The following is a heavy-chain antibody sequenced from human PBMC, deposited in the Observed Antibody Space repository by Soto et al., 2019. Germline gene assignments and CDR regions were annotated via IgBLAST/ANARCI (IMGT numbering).Heavy chain of an antibody. D-gene: IGHD1-26*01. CDR1: GGSISSGGYY. J-gene: IGHJ3*02. CDR3: ARGRSHEVAFDI. Sequence: QVQLQESGPGLVKPSQTLSLTCTVSGGSISSGGYYWSWIRQHPGKGLEWIGYIYYRGSTYYNPSLKSRVTISVDTSKNQFSLKLSSVTAADTAVYYCARGRSHEVAFDIWGQGTMVTVSS. CDR2: IYYRGST. V-gene: IGHV4-31*03.